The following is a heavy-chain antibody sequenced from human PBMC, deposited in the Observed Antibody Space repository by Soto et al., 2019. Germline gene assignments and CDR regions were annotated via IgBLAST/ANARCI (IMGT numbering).Heavy chain of an antibody. Sequence: GARRLSCSASGFNFSRSSMNWVCQAPGKGLEWVASISTSSNLIYDEDSVKGRFTVSRHNTKNSMYLQMISLRPEETAISYCARGMKTAVFYGMDVWGQGTPVTVSS. CDR1: GFNFSRSS. V-gene: IGHV3-21*01. J-gene: IGHJ6*02. D-gene: IGHD2-2*01. CDR2: ISTSSNLI. CDR3: ARGMKTAVFYGMDV.